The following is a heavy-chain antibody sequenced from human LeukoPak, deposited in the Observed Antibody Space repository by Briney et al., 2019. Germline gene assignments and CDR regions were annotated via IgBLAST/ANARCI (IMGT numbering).Heavy chain of an antibody. CDR3: PRGKGARVPKVGKTWSPP. J-gene: IGHJ5*02. V-gene: IGHV4-34*01. D-gene: IGHD1-26*01. CDR2: VNESGGT. CDR1: GGSFSGYY. Sequence: SGTLSLTCAVYGGSFSGYYWSWIRQPPGKGPEWIGEVNESGGTNINPSLRSRVIFSVDTSMNQFSLKLISVTASDTGVYYWPRGKGARVPKVGKTWSPPGGHEPRVIV.